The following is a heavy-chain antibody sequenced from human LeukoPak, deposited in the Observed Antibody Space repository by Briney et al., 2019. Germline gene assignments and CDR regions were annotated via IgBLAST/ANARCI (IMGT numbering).Heavy chain of an antibody. Sequence: GGSLRLSCTASGFTFSDYAMMWVRQAPGKGPEWVSAIRGSGSGGGTLYADSVKGRFTISRDNSKYTLFLQMNSLRAEDTAVYYCARDPNGDYIGAFDMWGPGTMVTVSS. D-gene: IGHD4-17*01. V-gene: IGHV3-23*01. J-gene: IGHJ3*02. CDR3: ARDPNGDYIGAFDM. CDR2: IRGSGSGGGT. CDR1: GFTFSDYA.